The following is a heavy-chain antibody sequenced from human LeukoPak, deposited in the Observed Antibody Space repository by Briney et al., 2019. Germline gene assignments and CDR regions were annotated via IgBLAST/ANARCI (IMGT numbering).Heavy chain of an antibody. CDR1: GFTVSSNY. CDR2: IYSGGST. Sequence: PGGSLRLSCAASGFTVSSNYMSWVRQAPGKGLEWVSVIYSGGSTYYADSVKGRFTISRDNSKNTLYLQMNSLRAEDTAVYYCARDLVGATIAEYFQHWGQGTLVTVSS. J-gene: IGHJ1*01. D-gene: IGHD1-26*01. V-gene: IGHV3-66*01. CDR3: ARDLVGATIAEYFQH.